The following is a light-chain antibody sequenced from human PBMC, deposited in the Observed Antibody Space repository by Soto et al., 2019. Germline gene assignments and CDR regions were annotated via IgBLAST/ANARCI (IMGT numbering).Light chain of an antibody. CDR2: DVT. J-gene: IGLJ2*01. Sequence: QSALTQPASVSGSPGQSMTISCTGTSSDVGAYNYVSWYQQYPGKAPKVMIYDVTNRPSGVSSRFSGSKSGNTASLTISGLQAEDEADYYCSSYTSSSSLGVIFGGGTKLTVL. CDR3: SSYTSSSSLGVI. V-gene: IGLV2-14*03. CDR1: SSDVGAYNY.